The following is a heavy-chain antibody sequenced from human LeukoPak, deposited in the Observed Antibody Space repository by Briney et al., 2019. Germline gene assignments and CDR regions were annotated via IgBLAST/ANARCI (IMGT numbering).Heavy chain of an antibody. CDR2: IKKDGSET. D-gene: IGHD5-12*01. CDR1: GLTFSSYA. Sequence: GGSLRLSCAATGLTFSSYAMHWVRQAPGKGLEWVANIKKDGSETYYVDSVKGRFTISRDNAKNSLYLQMNSLRAEDTAMYYCARGRYSGTTYYFDYWGQRTLVTVSS. CDR3: ARGRYSGTTYYFDY. V-gene: IGHV3-7*03. J-gene: IGHJ4*02.